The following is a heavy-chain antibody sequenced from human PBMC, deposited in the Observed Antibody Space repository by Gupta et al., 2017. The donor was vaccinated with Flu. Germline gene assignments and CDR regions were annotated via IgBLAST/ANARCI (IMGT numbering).Heavy chain of an antibody. V-gene: IGHV4-59*01. CDR1: GGSMKNYF. CDR3: XRVGATKGGAFDI. D-gene: IGHD1-26*01. J-gene: IGHJ3*02. Sequence: QVQLHESGPGLLKPSETLSLTCSVSGGSMKNYFWSWIRQTPGKGLEWIGYISYGGNTNYNPALKSRLSMSVDMSKNQFSLKLSSLTTXDXAVYYCXRVGATKGGAFDIWGQGTKVTVSS. CDR2: ISYGGNT.